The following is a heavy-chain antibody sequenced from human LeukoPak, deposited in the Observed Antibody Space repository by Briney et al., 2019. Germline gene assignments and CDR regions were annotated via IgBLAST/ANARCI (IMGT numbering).Heavy chain of an antibody. CDR3: AELGITMIGGV. Sequence: GGSLRLSCAASGFTFSRYDMSWVRQAPGKGLEWVSYISSSSSTIYYADSVKGRFTISRDNAKNSLYLQMNSLRVEDTAVYYCAELGITMIGGVWGKGTTVTISS. D-gene: IGHD3-10*02. CDR2: ISSSSSTI. J-gene: IGHJ6*04. CDR1: GFTFSRYD. V-gene: IGHV3-48*03.